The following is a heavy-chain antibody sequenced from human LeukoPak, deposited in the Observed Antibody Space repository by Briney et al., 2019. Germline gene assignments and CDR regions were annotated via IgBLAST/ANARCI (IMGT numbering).Heavy chain of an antibody. CDR1: GFTFSRNS. CDR2: TSYDGTNR. V-gene: IGHV3-30*04. CDR3: LVTTRSRGFDY. J-gene: IGHJ4*02. D-gene: IGHD1/OR15-1a*01. Sequence: GGSLRLSCAASGFTFSRNSMHWVRQAPGKGLEWVAVTSYDGTNRYYADSVKGRFTISRDNSKSTAYLQMNSLRAEDTAVYYCLVTTRSRGFDYWGQGTLVTVSS.